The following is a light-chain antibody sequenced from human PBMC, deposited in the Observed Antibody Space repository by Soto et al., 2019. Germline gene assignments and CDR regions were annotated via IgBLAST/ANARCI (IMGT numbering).Light chain of an antibody. J-gene: IGKJ1*01. CDR3: QHYNNWPPWT. V-gene: IGKV3-15*01. CDR1: QTISSN. Sequence: EIVMTQSPATLSVSPGEGATLSCRASQTISSNLAWYQQKPGQAPRLLIYGASTRATGIPARFSGSGSGTEFTLTISSLQSEDFAVYYCQHYNNWPPWTFGQGTKVEI. CDR2: GAS.